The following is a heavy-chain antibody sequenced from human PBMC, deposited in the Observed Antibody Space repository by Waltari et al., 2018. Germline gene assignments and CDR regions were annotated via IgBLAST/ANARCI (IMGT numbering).Heavy chain of an antibody. CDR3: ASGWNGGYYGMDV. J-gene: IGHJ6*02. CDR1: GYSFTSYW. D-gene: IGHD1-1*01. CDR2: IIPIFGTA. Sequence: VQLVQSGAEVKKPGESLKISCKGSGYSFTSYWIGWVRQAPGPGLEWMGGIIPIFGTANYAQKFQGRVTITTDESTSTAYMELSSLRSEDTAVYYCASGWNGGYYGMDVCGQGTTVTVSS. V-gene: IGHV1-69*01.